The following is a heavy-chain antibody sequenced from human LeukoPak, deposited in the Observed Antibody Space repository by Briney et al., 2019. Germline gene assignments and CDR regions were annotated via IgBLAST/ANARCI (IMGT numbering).Heavy chain of an antibody. CDR3: ARTSASGNAFDI. V-gene: IGHV5-51*01. CDR1: GYSFTSYW. D-gene: IGHD1-1*01. J-gene: IGHJ3*02. CDR2: IYSGDSDT. Sequence: GESLKISCKSSGYSFTSYWNGWVRQMPGEGLEWMGIIYSGDSDTRYSPSFQGQVTISADKSISTAYLQWSSLKASDTAMYYCARTSASGNAFDIWGQGTMVTVSS.